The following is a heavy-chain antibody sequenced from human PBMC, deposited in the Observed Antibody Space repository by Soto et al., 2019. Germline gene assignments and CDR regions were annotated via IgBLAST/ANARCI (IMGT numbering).Heavy chain of an antibody. J-gene: IGHJ5*02. CDR1: GFTFSNAW. D-gene: IGHD2-2*01. Sequence: PGGVPGLSCAASGFTFSNAWMSWVRQAPGKGLEWVGRIKSKTDGGTTDYAAPVKGRFTISRDDSKNTLYLQMNSLKTEDTAVYYCTTGGRVVPAIKGNWFDPWGQGTLVTVSS. CDR3: TTGGRVVPAIKGNWFDP. CDR2: IKSKTDGGTT. V-gene: IGHV3-15*01.